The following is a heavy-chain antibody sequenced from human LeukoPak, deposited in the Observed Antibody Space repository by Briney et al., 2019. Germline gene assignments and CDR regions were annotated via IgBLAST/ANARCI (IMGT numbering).Heavy chain of an antibody. V-gene: IGHV3-21*01. CDR1: GFTFSSYS. D-gene: IGHD3-16*01. Sequence: GGSLRLSCAASGFTFSSYSMNWVRQAPGQGLEWVSSISSSSSYIYYADSVKGRFTISRDNAKNSLYLQMNSLRAEDTAVHYCARWPSGIITFGGVIYWGQGTLVTVSS. CDR2: ISSSSSYI. J-gene: IGHJ4*02. CDR3: ARWPSGIITFGGVIY.